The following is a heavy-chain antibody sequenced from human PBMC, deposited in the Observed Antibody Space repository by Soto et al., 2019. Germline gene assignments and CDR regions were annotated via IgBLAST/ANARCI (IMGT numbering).Heavy chain of an antibody. CDR2: IYYSGST. Sequence: QVQLQESGPGLVKPSQTLSLTCTVSGGSISSGDYYWSWIRQPPGKGLEWIGYIYYSGSTYYNPSLKSRVTISGDTSKNQFSLKLSSVTAADTAVYYCARSPDFWSGYYYYYGMDVWGQGTTVTVSS. D-gene: IGHD3-3*01. CDR3: ARSPDFWSGYYYYYGMDV. CDR1: GGSISSGDYY. J-gene: IGHJ6*02. V-gene: IGHV4-30-4*01.